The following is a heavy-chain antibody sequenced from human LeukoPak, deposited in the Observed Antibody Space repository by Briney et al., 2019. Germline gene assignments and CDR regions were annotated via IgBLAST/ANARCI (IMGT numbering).Heavy chain of an antibody. CDR2: INHSGST. J-gene: IGHJ4*02. Sequence: PSETLSLTCAVYGGSFSGYYGSWIPRPPGKGRNGIGEINHSGSTNYNPSLKSRVTISVDTSKNQFSLKLSSVTAADTAVYYCASGVITFGGVIVYWGQGTLVTVSS. CDR3: ASGVITFGGVIVY. CDR1: GGSFSGYY. D-gene: IGHD3-16*02. V-gene: IGHV4-34*01.